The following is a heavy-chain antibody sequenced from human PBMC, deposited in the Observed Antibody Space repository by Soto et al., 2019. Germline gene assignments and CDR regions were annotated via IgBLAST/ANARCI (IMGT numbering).Heavy chain of an antibody. CDR3: TTEPGGDSNLFDY. Sequence: EVQLVESGGGLVKPGGSLRLSCAASGFTFSNAWMNWVRQAPGKGLEWVGRIKSKTDGGTTDYAAPVKGRFTISRDDSKNTLDLQMNSLKTEDTAVYYCTTEPGGDSNLFDYWGQGTLVTVSS. CDR1: GFTFSNAW. V-gene: IGHV3-15*07. J-gene: IGHJ4*02. D-gene: IGHD2-21*02. CDR2: IKSKTDGGTT.